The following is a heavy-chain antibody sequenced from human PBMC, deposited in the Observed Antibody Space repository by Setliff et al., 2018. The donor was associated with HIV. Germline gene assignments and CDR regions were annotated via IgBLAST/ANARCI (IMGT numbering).Heavy chain of an antibody. J-gene: IGHJ5*02. Sequence: SETLSLTCTVSGGSISSGSYYWGWIRQPAGKGLEWIGHIYTSGSTNYNPSLKSRVTISVDTSKNQFSLKLSSVTAADTAVYYCAGWSSWRKYNWFDPWGQGTLVTVSS. CDR3: AGWSSWRKYNWFDP. V-gene: IGHV4-61*09. D-gene: IGHD6-13*01. CDR1: GGSISSGSYY. CDR2: IYTSGST.